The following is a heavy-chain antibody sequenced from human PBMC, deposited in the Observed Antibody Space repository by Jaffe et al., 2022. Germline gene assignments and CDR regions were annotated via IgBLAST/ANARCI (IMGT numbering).Heavy chain of an antibody. CDR2: ISGSGGST. Sequence: EVQLLESGGGLVQPGGSLRLSCAASGFTFSSYAMSWVRQAPGKGLEWVSAISGSGGSTYYADSVKGRFTISRDNSKNTLYLQMNSLRAEDTAVYYCAKDSFLPQQLWGDAFDIWGQGTMVTVSS. J-gene: IGHJ3*02. CDR3: AKDSFLPQQLWGDAFDI. D-gene: IGHD6-13*01. V-gene: IGHV3-23*01. CDR1: GFTFSSYA.